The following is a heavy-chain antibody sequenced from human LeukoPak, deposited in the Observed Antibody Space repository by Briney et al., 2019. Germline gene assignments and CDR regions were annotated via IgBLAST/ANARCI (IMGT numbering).Heavy chain of an antibody. CDR2: ISNNGGYT. J-gene: IGHJ4*02. Sequence: PGGSLRLSCAASGFTFSGSAMSWVRQAPGKGLEWVSAISNNGGYTYYADSVQGRFTISRDNSKSTLCLQMNSLRAEDTAVYYCAKQLGYCSDGSCYFPYWGQGTLVTVSS. CDR3: AKQLGYCSDGSCYFPY. V-gene: IGHV3-23*01. CDR1: GFTFSGSA. D-gene: IGHD2-15*01.